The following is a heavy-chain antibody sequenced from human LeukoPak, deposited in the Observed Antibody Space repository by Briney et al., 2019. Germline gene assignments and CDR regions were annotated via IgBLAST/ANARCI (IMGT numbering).Heavy chain of an antibody. D-gene: IGHD3-9*01. CDR3: AKEGVPYYDILTGWGYYFDY. Sequence: GGSLRLSCAASGFTFDDYAMHWGRQAPGEGLEWVSGISWNSGSIGYADSVKGRFTISRDNAKNSLYLQMNSLSAEDTALYYCAKEGVPYYDILTGWGYYFDYWGQGTLVTVSS. J-gene: IGHJ4*02. CDR2: ISWNSGSI. V-gene: IGHV3-9*01. CDR1: GFTFDDYA.